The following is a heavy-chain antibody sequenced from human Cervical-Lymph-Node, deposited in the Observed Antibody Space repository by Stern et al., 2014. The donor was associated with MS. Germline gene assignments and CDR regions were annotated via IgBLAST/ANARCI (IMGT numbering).Heavy chain of an antibody. J-gene: IGHJ4*02. D-gene: IGHD5-24*01. CDR2: ISRGIGAI. CDR3: ASHRDGHNPFDY. CDR1: GLTFNRYS. V-gene: IGHV3-21*01. Sequence: EVQLVESGGGLVKPGGSLRLSCVASGLTFNRYSMNWVRQAPGKGLEWVSSISRGIGAINYVDSVKGRFTISRDNAENSLYLQMNSLRVEDTAVYYCASHRDGHNPFDYWGQGTLVTVSS.